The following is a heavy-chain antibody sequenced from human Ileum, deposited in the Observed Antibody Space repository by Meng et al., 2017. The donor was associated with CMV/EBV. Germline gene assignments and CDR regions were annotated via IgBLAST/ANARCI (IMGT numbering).Heavy chain of an antibody. V-gene: IGHV3-11*01. D-gene: IGHD4-17*01. Sequence: QVQLVESGGALVKPGVSLRLSCVGSGFTFSDYYMSWIRQAPGKGLEWISYIAYSGPRIYYADSVKGRFTISRDNAKSSLYLEINSLRAEDTAVYYCARGNYGFDYWGQGTLVTVSS. CDR3: ARGNYGFDY. CDR2: IAYSGPRI. J-gene: IGHJ4*02. CDR1: GFTFSDYY.